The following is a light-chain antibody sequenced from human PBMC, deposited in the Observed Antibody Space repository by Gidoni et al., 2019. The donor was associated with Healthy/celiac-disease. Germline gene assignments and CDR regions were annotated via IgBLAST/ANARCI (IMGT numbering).Light chain of an antibody. J-gene: IGKJ1*01. CDR3: QQYNNWPRT. CDR1: QSVSSN. Sequence: VMTQSPATLSASPGERATLSCRASQSVSSNLAWYQQKPGQAPRLLIYGASTRATGLPARFSGSGSGTEFTLTISSLQSEDFAVYYCQQYNNWPRTFXQXTKVESK. CDR2: GAS. V-gene: IGKV3-15*01.